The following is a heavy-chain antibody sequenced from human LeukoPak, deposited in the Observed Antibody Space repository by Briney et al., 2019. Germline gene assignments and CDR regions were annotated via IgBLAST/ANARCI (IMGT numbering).Heavy chain of an antibody. CDR3: ARVSWNYYYYYYYMDV. J-gene: IGHJ6*03. Sequence: ASVKVSCKVSGSTLSELSMHWVRQSPGKGLEWMGGFDPEDDLDPEDGETIYAQKFQGRVTITRNTSISTAYMELSSLRSEDTAVYYCARVSWNYYYYYYYMDVWGKGTTVTVSS. D-gene: IGHD1-7*01. V-gene: IGHV1-24*01. CDR2: FDPEDDLDPEDGET. CDR1: GSTLSELS.